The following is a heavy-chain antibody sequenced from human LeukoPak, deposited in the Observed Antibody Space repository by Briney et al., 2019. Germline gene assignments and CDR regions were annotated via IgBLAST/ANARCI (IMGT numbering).Heavy chain of an antibody. CDR1: GYTFTSYY. Sequence: ASVKVSCKASGYTFTSYYMHWVRQAPGQGLEWMGWMNPNSGNTGYAQKFQGRVTMTRDTSISTAYMEVSSLRSEDTAVYYCARDGLWTHNAFDIWGQGAMVTVSS. CDR2: MNPNSGNT. D-gene: IGHD3/OR15-3a*01. V-gene: IGHV1-8*02. CDR3: ARDGLWTHNAFDI. J-gene: IGHJ3*02.